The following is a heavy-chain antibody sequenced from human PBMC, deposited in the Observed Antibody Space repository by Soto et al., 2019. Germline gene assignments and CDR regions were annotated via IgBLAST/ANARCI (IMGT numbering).Heavy chain of an antibody. CDR2: FDPEDGET. V-gene: IGHV1-24*01. D-gene: IGHD5-18*01. Sequence: ASVKVSCKVSGYTLTELSMHWVRQAPGKGLEWMGGFDPEDGETIYAQKFQGRVTMTEDTSTDTAYMELSSLRSEDTAVYYCATQSLRGYSYGFFDYWGQGTLVTVSS. CDR1: GYTLTELS. CDR3: ATQSLRGYSYGFFDY. J-gene: IGHJ4*02.